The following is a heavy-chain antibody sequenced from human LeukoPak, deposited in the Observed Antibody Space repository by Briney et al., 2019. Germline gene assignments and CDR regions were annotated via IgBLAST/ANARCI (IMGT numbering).Heavy chain of an antibody. V-gene: IGHV3-30*18. J-gene: IGHJ4*02. CDR3: AKDSSRWAFDY. Sequence: GGSLRLSCTGSGVTLSSYGMHWVRQAPGKGLEWVAVTSYDGTNEYHADSVKGRFTVSRDNSKNTLYLQMNSLRIKDTAVYFCAKDSSRWAFDYWGQGTLVTVSS. CDR2: TSYDGTNE. D-gene: IGHD6-13*01. CDR1: GVTLSSYG.